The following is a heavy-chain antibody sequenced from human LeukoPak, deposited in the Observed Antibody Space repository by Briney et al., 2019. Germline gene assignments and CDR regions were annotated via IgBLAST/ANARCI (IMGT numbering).Heavy chain of an antibody. V-gene: IGHV4-59*01. Sequence: SETLSLTCTVSGGSISSYYWSWIRQPPGKGLEWIGYIYYRGSTNYNPSLKSRVTISVDTSKNQFSLKRRSVAAADTAVYYCARDANLYYYDSSGYYWSYFDYWGQGTLVTVSS. D-gene: IGHD3-22*01. J-gene: IGHJ4*02. CDR1: GGSISSYY. CDR2: IYYRGST. CDR3: ARDANLYYYDSSGYYWSYFDY.